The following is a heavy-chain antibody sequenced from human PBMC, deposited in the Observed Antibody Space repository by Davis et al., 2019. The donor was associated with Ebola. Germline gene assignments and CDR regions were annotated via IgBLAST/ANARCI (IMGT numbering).Heavy chain of an antibody. J-gene: IGHJ3*02. CDR1: GYSFTSYW. D-gene: IGHD6-13*01. V-gene: IGHV5-10-1*01. CDR2: IDPSDSYT. CDR3: ARVGSSWPAFDI. Sequence: GESLKISCKGSGYSFTSYWINWVRQMPGKGLEWMGRIDPSDSYTNYSPSFQGHVTISADKSISTAYLQWSSLKASDTAMYYCARVGSSWPAFDIWGQGTMVTVSS.